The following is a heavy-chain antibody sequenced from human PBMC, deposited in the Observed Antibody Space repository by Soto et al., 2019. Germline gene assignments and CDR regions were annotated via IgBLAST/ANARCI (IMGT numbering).Heavy chain of an antibody. J-gene: IGHJ4*02. Sequence: EVQLLESGGGLVQPGGSLRLSCAASGFTFSNYAMGWVRQAPGKGLEWVSSISKSGGGTYYADSVKGRFTISRDNSKNTLYLQMNSLKAADTAVYSCAKTSSLFDYWVQGTLVTVSS. CDR2: ISKSGGGT. CDR3: AKTSSLFDY. V-gene: IGHV3-23*01. CDR1: GFTFSNYA. D-gene: IGHD6-13*01.